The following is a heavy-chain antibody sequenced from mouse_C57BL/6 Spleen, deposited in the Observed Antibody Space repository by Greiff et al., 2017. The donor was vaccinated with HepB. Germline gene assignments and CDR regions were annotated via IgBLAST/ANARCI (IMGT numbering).Heavy chain of an antibody. J-gene: IGHJ4*01. CDR3: TELTGTGY. CDR1: GFTFSNYW. V-gene: IGHV6-3*01. Sequence: EVHLVESGGGLVQPGGSMKLSCVASGFTFSNYWMNWVRQSPEKGLEWVAQIRLKSDNYATHYAESVKGRFTISRDDSKSSVYLQMNNLRAEDTGIYYCTELTGTGYWGQGTSVTVSS. D-gene: IGHD4-1*01. CDR2: IRLKSDNYAT.